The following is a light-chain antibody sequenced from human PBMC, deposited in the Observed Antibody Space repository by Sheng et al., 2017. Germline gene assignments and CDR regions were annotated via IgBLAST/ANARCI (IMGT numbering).Light chain of an antibody. J-gene: IGLJ2*01. V-gene: IGLV1-40*01. Sequence: QSVLTQPPSVSGAPGQRVTISCTGSSSNIGAGYDVHWYQQLPGTAPKLLIYYNTNRPSGVPDRFSGSKSSTSASLAITGLQAEDEADYYCQSYDISPSGYVVIGGGTKLTVL. CDR2: YNT. CDR1: SSNIGAGYD. CDR3: QSYDISPSGYVV.